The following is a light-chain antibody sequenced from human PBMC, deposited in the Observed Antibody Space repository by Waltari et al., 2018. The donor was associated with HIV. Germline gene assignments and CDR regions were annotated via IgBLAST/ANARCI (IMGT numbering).Light chain of an antibody. J-gene: IGLJ3*02. Sequence: QSALTQSASVSGSPGQSITISCTGTSSDVGNYNLVSWYQQHPGKAPKLMIYEVSKRPSGVSNRFSGSKSGNTASLTISGLQAEDEADYYCCSYAGSPWVFGGGTKLTVL. CDR1: SSDVGNYNL. V-gene: IGLV2-23*02. CDR3: CSYAGSPWV. CDR2: EVS.